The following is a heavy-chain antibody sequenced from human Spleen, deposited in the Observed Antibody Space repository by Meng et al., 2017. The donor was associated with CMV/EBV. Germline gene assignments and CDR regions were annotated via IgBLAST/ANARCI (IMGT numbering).Heavy chain of an antibody. CDR1: GLSFRSYG. CDR3: ARGVAVAGTWFDP. Sequence: GGSLRLSCAVSGLSFRSYGMNWVRQAPGKGLEWVSSISSSSSYIYYADSVKGRFTISRDNAKNSLYLQMNSLRAEDTAVYYCARGVAVAGTWFDPWGQGTLVTVSS. J-gene: IGHJ5*02. V-gene: IGHV3-21*01. D-gene: IGHD6-19*01. CDR2: ISSSSSYI.